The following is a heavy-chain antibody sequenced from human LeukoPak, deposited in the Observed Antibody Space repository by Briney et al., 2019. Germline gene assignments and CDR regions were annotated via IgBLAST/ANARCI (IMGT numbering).Heavy chain of an antibody. Sequence: GGSLRLSCAASGFTFSSYSMNWVRQAPGKGLEWVSYISSSSSTIYYADSVKGRFTISRDNAKNSLYLQMNSLKAEDTAVCYCARVDRDGGDAFDIWGQGTMVTVYS. CDR1: GFTFSSYS. J-gene: IGHJ3*02. CDR3: ARVDRDGGDAFDI. D-gene: IGHD1-14*01. CDR2: ISSSSSTI. V-gene: IGHV3-48*01.